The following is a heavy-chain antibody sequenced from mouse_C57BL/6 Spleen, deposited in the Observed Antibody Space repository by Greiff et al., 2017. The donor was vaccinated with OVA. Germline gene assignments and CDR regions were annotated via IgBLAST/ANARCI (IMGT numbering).Heavy chain of an antibody. CDR2: IRSKSNNYAT. CDR1: GFSFNTYA. CDR3: VRSNWDGDYFDY. J-gene: IGHJ2*01. D-gene: IGHD4-1*02. V-gene: IGHV10-1*01. Sequence: EVMLVESGGGLVQPKGSLKLSCAASGFSFNTYAMNWVRQAPGKGLEWVARIRSKSNNYATYYADSVKDRFTISRDDSESMLYLQMNNLKTEDTAMYDCVRSNWDGDYFDYWGQGTTLTVSS.